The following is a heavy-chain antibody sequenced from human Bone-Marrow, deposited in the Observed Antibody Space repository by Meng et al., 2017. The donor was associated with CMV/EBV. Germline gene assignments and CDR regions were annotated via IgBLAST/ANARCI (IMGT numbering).Heavy chain of an antibody. V-gene: IGHV1-69*06. J-gene: IGHJ5*02. CDR1: YA. D-gene: IGHD3-3*01. CDR3: ARAKKYDFWSGYYMMGFWLDP. Sequence: YAISWVRQAPGQGLEWMGGIIPIFGTANSAQKFQGRVTITADKSTSTAYMELSSLRSEDTAVYYCARAKKYDFWSGYYMMGFWLDPWGQGTLVTVSS. CDR2: IIPIFGTA.